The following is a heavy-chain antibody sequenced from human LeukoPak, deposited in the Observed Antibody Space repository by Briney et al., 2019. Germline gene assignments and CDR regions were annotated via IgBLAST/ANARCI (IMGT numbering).Heavy chain of an antibody. D-gene: IGHD3-3*01. CDR1: GGSITIHS. CDR2: IYDGRNT. V-gene: IGHV4-59*11. J-gene: IGHJ5*02. CDR3: ARAGWGDDSWSGPTINWVGP. Sequence: PSETLSLTCTASGGSITIHSWSWIRQPPGKGLEWIGDIYDGRNTNYNPSLKSRVTISADTSKNQFSLQLRSVTAADTAVYYCARAGWGDDSWSGPTINWVGPWGQGTLITGSS.